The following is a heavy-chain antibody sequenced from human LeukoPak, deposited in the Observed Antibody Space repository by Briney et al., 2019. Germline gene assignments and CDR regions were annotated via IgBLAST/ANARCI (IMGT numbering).Heavy chain of an antibody. V-gene: IGHV4-30-2*01. J-gene: IGHJ3*02. D-gene: IGHD3-10*01. CDR3: ARVPWFGELQDAFDI. CDR2: IYHSGST. CDR1: GSSISSGGYS. Sequence: SETLSLTCAVSGSSISSGGYSWSWIRQLPGKGLEWIGYIYHSGSTYYNPSLKSRVTISVDRSKNQFSLKLSSVTAADTAVYYCARVPWFGELQDAFDIWGQGTMVTVSS.